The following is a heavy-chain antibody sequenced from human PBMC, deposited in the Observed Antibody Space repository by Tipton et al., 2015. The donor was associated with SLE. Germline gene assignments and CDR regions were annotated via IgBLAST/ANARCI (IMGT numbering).Heavy chain of an antibody. D-gene: IGHD3-10*01. V-gene: IGHV4-59*08. CDR2: IYYSGST. CDR1: GGSISSYC. J-gene: IGHJ6*02. Sequence: TLSLTCTVSGGSISSYCWSWIRQPPGKGLEWIGYIYYSGSTNYNPSLKSRVTISVDTSKNQFSLKLSSVTAADTAVYYCARQGDYIADYYYYGRDVWGQGTTVTVSS. CDR3: ARQGDYIADYYYYGRDV.